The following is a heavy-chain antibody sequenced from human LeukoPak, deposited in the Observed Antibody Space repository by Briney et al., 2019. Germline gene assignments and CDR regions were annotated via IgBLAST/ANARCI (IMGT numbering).Heavy chain of an antibody. J-gene: IGHJ6*03. V-gene: IGHV3-21*01. Sequence: GGSLRLSCSVSGFTFSTYNMNWVRQAPGKGLEWVSSITSTSTYIYYADAVKVRFTISRDNAKNSLYLQMNGLRVEDTAVYYCARDPYSGGYGAYYYYYMDLWGKGTTVTISS. D-gene: IGHD1-26*01. CDR3: ARDPYSGGYGAYYYYYMDL. CDR2: ITSTSTYI. CDR1: GFTFSTYN.